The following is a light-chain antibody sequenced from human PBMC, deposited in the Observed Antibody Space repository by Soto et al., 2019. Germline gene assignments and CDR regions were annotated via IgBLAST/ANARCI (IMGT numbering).Light chain of an antibody. Sequence: QTVVTQEPSFSVSPGGTVTLTCGLSSGSVSTNYYPIWHQQTPGQAPRTLIYSTNIRSSGVPDRFSGSILGNKAALTITGAQADDESDYYCVLYMGSVIWLVGGGTKLTVL. V-gene: IGLV8-61*01. J-gene: IGLJ2*01. CDR1: SGSVSTNYY. CDR2: STN. CDR3: VLYMGSVIWL.